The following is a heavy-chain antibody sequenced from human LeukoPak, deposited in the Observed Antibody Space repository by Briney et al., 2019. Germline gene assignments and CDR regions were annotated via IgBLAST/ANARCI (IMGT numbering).Heavy chain of an antibody. CDR1: GGSISSGGYS. D-gene: IGHD3-9*01. V-gene: IGHV4-30-2*01. CDR2: IYHSGST. CDR3: ARKSQILRYFDWPTHGMDV. J-gene: IGHJ6*02. Sequence: SQTLSLTCAVSGGSISSGGYSWRWIRQPPGKGLEWIGYIYHSGSTYYNPSLKSRVTISVYTSKNQFSLKLSSVTAADTAVYYCARKSQILRYFDWPTHGMDVWGQGTTVTVSS.